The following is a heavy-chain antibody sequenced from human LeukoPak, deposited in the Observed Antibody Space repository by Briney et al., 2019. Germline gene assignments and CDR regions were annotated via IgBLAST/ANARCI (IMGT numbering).Heavy chain of an antibody. CDR1: GFIFDDYA. V-gene: IGHV3-43*02. D-gene: IGHD3-10*01. J-gene: IGHJ3*02. CDR3: TKNGGYSDAFDI. Sequence: GGSLRLSCAASGFIFDDYAMHWVRQVPGKGLEWVSLISGDGGRTYYTDSVKVRFTISRDNSKHSLYLQMNSLRTEDTALYYCTKNGGYSDAFDIWGQGTMVTVSS. CDR2: ISGDGGRT.